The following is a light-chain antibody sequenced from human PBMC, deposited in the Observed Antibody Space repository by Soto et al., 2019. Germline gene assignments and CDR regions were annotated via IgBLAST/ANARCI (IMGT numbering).Light chain of an antibody. CDR1: QSVSSSY. V-gene: IGKV3-20*01. J-gene: IGKJ2*01. CDR3: QQYAT. CDR2: GAS. Sequence: EIVLTQSPGTLSLSPGERATLSCRASQSVSSSYLAWYQQKPGQAPRLLIYGASSRATGIPDRFSGSGSGTDFTLTISRLEPEDFAAYYCQQYATFGQGTKLEIK.